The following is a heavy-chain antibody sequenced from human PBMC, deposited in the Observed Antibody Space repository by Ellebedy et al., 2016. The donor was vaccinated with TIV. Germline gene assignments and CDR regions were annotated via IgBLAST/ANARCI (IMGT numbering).Heavy chain of an antibody. CDR1: GYIFTDYW. J-gene: IGHJ3*02. CDR2: IYPSDSDS. V-gene: IGHV5-51*01. D-gene: IGHD5-24*01. Sequence: GGSLRLSCQVSGYIFTDYWIGWVRQTPGKGLEWMGIIYPSDSDSRYSSSFQGQVTISADTSFTTAYLQWSSLKASDTAIYYCARVLGRDGYNFYYDAFDIWGPGTMVTVSS. CDR3: ARVLGRDGYNFYYDAFDI.